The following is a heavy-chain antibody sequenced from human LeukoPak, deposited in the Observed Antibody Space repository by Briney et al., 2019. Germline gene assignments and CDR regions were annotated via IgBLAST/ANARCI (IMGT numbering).Heavy chain of an antibody. D-gene: IGHD3-10*01. J-gene: IGHJ4*02. Sequence: ASVKVSCKVSGYTFTGYYMHWVRQAPGQGLEWMGWINPNSGGTNYAQKFQGRVTMTRDTSISTAYMELSRLRSDDTAVYYCARGTSALLWFGELKDWGQGTLVTVSS. V-gene: IGHV1-2*02. CDR1: GYTFTGYY. CDR2: INPNSGGT. CDR3: ARGTSALLWFGELKD.